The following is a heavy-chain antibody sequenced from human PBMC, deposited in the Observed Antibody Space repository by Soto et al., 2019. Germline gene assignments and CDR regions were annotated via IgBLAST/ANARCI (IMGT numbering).Heavy chain of an antibody. CDR2: IYYSGST. J-gene: IGHJ4*02. D-gene: IGHD2-15*01. V-gene: IGHV4-59*08. CDR1: GGSIRSDS. CDR3: ARRWGSAADY. Sequence: SETLSLTCTVSGGSIRSDSWCWIRQPPGKGLEWIGYIYYSGSTNYNPSLKSRVTISVDTSKNQFSLKLSSVTAADTAVYYCARRWGSAADYWGQGTLVTVS.